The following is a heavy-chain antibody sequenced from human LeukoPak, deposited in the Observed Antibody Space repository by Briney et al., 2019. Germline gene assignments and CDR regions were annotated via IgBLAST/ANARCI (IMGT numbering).Heavy chain of an antibody. Sequence: SETLSLTCTVSGGSISSSSYYWGWIRQPPGKGLEWIGSIYYSGSTYYNPSLKSRVTISVDTSKNQFSLKLSSVTAADTAVYYCASQYSYDHYYYYYGMDVWGQGTTVTVSS. CDR2: IYYSGST. V-gene: IGHV4-39*01. CDR3: ASQYSYDHYYYYYGMDV. D-gene: IGHD5-18*01. J-gene: IGHJ6*02. CDR1: GGSISSSSYY.